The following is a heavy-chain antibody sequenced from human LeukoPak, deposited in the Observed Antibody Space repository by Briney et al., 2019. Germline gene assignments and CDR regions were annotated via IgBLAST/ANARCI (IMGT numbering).Heavy chain of an antibody. Sequence: GGSLRLSCAASGFTFSDYYMSWIRQAPGKGLEWVSYISSSGSTIYYADSVKGRFTISRDNAKNSLYLQMNSLRAEDTAVYYCARDRYSYGLRYMDVWGKGTTVTVSS. J-gene: IGHJ6*03. CDR3: ARDRYSYGLRYMDV. V-gene: IGHV3-11*04. CDR2: ISSSGSTI. CDR1: GFTFSDYY. D-gene: IGHD5-18*01.